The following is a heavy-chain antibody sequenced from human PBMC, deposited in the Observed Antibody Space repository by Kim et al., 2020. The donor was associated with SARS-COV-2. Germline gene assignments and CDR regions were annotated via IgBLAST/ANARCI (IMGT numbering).Heavy chain of an antibody. V-gene: IGHV3-11*06. D-gene: IGHD3-9*01. J-gene: IGHJ6*02. CDR3: ARDPDYDSSDYYYYYGMDV. Sequence: GRFTISRDNAKNSLYLQMNSLRAEDTAVYYCARDPDYDSSDYYYYYGMDVWGQGTTVTVSS.